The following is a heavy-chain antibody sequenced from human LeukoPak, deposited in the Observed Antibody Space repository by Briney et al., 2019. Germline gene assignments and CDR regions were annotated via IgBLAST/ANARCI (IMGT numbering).Heavy chain of an antibody. J-gene: IGHJ4*02. CDR3: ARLAWYYFDY. CDR2: IYYSGST. CDR1: SSYY. D-gene: IGHD3/OR15-3a*01. V-gene: IGHV4-39*01. Sequence: SSYYWGWGRQPPGKGLEWIGSIYYSGSTYYNPSLKSRVTISVDTSKNQFSLKLSSVTAADTAVYYCARLAWYYFDYWGQGTLVTVSS.